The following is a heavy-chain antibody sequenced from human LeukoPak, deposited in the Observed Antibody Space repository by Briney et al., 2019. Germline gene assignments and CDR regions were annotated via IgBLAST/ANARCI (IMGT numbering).Heavy chain of an antibody. CDR2: FDPEDGET. D-gene: IGHD2-15*01. CDR3: ATREVVAATAPYPYGMDV. Sequence: ASVKVSCKVSGYTLTELSMHWVRQAPGKGLEWMGGFDPEDGETIYAQKFQGRVTMTEDTSTDTAYMELSSLRSEDTAVYYCATREVVAATAPYPYGMDVWGQGTTVTVSS. J-gene: IGHJ6*02. V-gene: IGHV1-24*01. CDR1: GYTLTELS.